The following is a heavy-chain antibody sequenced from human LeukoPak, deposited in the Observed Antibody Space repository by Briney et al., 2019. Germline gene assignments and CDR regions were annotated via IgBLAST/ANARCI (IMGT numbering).Heavy chain of an antibody. J-gene: IGHJ4*02. V-gene: IGHV1-8*01. CDR2: MNPNSGNT. CDR1: GYTFTSYD. CDR3: ARGLRGYSGYDCDY. D-gene: IGHD5-12*01. Sequence: ASVKVSCKASGYTFTSYDINWVRQATGQGLEWMGWMNPNSGNTGYAQKFQGRVTMTRNTSISTAYMELSSLRSEATAVYYCARGLRGYSGYDCDYWGQGTLVTVSS.